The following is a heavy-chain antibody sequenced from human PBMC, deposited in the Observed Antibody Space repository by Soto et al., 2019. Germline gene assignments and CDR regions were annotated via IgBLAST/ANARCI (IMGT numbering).Heavy chain of an antibody. CDR2: ISPSGTT. CDR3: ATSLWFGTQPEI. J-gene: IGHJ4*02. V-gene: IGHV4-34*01. Sequence: QVQLQQWGAGLVKPSETLSLTCGVYDGSFSNNYWTWFRQPPGKGLEWIGEISPSGTTKYIPPLKSRVTNLLDTSKIHSSLKVTSVTATDKAVYYCATSLWFGTQPEIWGQGTLVTVSS. CDR1: DGSFSNNY. D-gene: IGHD3-16*01.